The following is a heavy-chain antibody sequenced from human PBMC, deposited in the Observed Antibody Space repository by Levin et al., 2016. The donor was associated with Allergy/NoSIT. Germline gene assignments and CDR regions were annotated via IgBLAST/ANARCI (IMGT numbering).Heavy chain of an antibody. CDR2: ISSSSTI. Sequence: VRQAPGKGLEWVSYISSSSTIYYADSVKGRFTISRDNAKNSLYLQMNSLRAEDTAVYYCARDPEFYDYGDYNRPRDAFDIWGQGTMVTVSS. D-gene: IGHD4-17*01. CDR3: ARDPEFYDYGDYNRPRDAFDI. V-gene: IGHV3-69-1*01. J-gene: IGHJ3*02.